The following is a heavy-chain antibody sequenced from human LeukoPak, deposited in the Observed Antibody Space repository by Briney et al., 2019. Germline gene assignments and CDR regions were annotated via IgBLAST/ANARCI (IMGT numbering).Heavy chain of an antibody. CDR1: GFTFCSYT. V-gene: IGHV3-21*06. CDR3: ARAAKYYFDY. CDR2: ISSGSSYK. J-gene: IGHJ4*02. D-gene: IGHD4/OR15-4a*01. Sequence: GGSLRLSCAASGFTFCSYTMNWVRQAPGRGLEWVSSISSGSSYKYFADSVKGRFTISRDNAKNSLYLQMNSLRAEDTAVYYCARAAKYYFDYWGQGTLVTVSS.